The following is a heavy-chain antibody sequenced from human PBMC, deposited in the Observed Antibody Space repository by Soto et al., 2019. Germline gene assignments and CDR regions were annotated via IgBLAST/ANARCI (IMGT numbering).Heavy chain of an antibody. CDR2: INPSGGST. CDR1: GYTFTSYY. Sequence: QVQLVQSGAEVKKPGASVKVSCKASGYTFTSYYMHWVRQAPGQGLEWMGIINPSGGSTSYAQKCQGRVTMTRDTSTSTVYMELSSLRSEDTAVYYCARDTPYYDILTGQSLYYYYGMDVWGQGTTVTVSS. J-gene: IGHJ6*02. D-gene: IGHD3-9*01. V-gene: IGHV1-46*01. CDR3: ARDTPYYDILTGQSLYYYYGMDV.